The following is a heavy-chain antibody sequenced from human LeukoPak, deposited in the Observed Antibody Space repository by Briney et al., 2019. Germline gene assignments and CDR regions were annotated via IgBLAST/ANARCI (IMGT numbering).Heavy chain of an antibody. Sequence: ASVKVSCKASGYTFTSYYMHWVRQAPGQGLEWMGIINPSGGSTSYAQKFQGRVTMTRDMSTSTVYMELSSLRSEDTAVYYCARAARPYSSGWYGGDWGQGTLVTVSS. CDR1: GYTFTSYY. CDR2: INPSGGST. J-gene: IGHJ4*02. D-gene: IGHD6-19*01. V-gene: IGHV1-46*01. CDR3: ARAARPYSSGWYGGD.